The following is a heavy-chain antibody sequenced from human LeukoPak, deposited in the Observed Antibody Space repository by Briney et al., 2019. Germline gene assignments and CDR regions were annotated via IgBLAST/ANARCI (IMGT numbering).Heavy chain of an antibody. Sequence: QPGGSLRLSCAASGFTFSPYWMNWVRQAPGTGLVWVSRINSDGSITTYADSVKGRFTISRDNAKNTLYLQMNSLRAEDTAAYYCAKDRSGSGSSGYGVWGQGTTVTVSS. CDR1: GFTFSPYW. V-gene: IGHV3-74*01. CDR3: AKDRSGSGSSGYGV. CDR2: INSDGSIT. J-gene: IGHJ6*02. D-gene: IGHD3-10*01.